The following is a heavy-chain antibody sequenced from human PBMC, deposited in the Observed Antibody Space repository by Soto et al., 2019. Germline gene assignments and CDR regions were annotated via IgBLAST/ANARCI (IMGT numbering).Heavy chain of an antibody. V-gene: IGHV1-18*04. CDR1: GYTFTSYG. D-gene: IGHD5-12*01. Sequence: ASGEVSCKASGYTFTSYGMSWVRQAPGQGLEWMGWISAYNGNTNYAQKLQGRVTMTTDTSTSTAYMELKSLRSDDTAVYYCARDLFRFGYIGYDFTGPDYWRQGTLVPFSP. CDR2: ISAYNGNT. J-gene: IGHJ4*02. CDR3: ARDLFRFGYIGYDFTGPDY.